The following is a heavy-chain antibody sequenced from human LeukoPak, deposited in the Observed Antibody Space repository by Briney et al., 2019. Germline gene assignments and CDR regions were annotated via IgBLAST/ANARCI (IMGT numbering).Heavy chain of an antibody. Sequence: GGSLRLSCAASGFTFSSYAMSWVRQAPGKGLEWVSAISGSGGSTYYADSVKGRFTISRDNSKNTLYLQMNSLRAEDTAVYYCAKGWYYDFWSGYYGFDYWGQGTLVTVSS. CDR2: ISGSGGST. V-gene: IGHV3-23*01. J-gene: IGHJ4*02. D-gene: IGHD3-3*01. CDR1: GFTFSSYA. CDR3: AKGWYYDFWSGYYGFDY.